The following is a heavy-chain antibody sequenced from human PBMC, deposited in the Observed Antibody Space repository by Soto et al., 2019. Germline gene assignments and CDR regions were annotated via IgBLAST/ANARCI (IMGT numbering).Heavy chain of an antibody. V-gene: IGHV4-31*03. CDR3: ASVPTLGDFWSGYYVGY. D-gene: IGHD3-3*01. CDR1: GGSISSGGYY. CDR2: IYYSGST. J-gene: IGHJ4*02. Sequence: SETLSLTCTVSGGSISSGGYYWSWIRQHPGKGLEWIGYIYYSGSTYYNPSLKSRVTISVDTSKNQFSLKLSSVTAADTAVYYCASVPTLGDFWSGYYVGYWGQGTLVTVS.